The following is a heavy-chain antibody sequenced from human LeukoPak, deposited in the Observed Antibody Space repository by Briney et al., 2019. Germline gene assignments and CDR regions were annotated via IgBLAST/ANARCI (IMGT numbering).Heavy chain of an antibody. CDR3: ARDYDAKDAFDI. D-gene: IGHD3-3*01. J-gene: IGHJ3*02. Sequence: GGSLRLSCAASGFTFSTYDMHWVRQATGKGLEWVSTIGSAGNTYYPGSVKGRFTISRENAKNSLYLQTNSLRAGDTAVYYCARDYDAKDAFDIWGQGTMVTVSS. CDR1: GFTFSTYD. V-gene: IGHV3-13*04. CDR2: IGSAGNT.